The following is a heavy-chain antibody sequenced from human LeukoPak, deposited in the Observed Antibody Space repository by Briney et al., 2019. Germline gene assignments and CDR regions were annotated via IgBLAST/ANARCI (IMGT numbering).Heavy chain of an antibody. Sequence: SETLSLTCTVSGGSISSYYRSWLRQPPGRGLEWIGYIFYSGSTNYNPSLKSRVTISVDTSKNQFSLKLSSVTAADTAVCYCARGRSRRAIDYWGQGTLVTVSS. J-gene: IGHJ4*02. CDR2: IFYSGST. CDR1: GGSISSYY. CDR3: ARGRSRRAIDY. D-gene: IGHD1-26*01. V-gene: IGHV4-59*12.